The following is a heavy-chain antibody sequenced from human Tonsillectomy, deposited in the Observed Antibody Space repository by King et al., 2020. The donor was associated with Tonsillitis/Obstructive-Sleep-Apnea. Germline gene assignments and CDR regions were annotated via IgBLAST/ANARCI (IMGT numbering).Heavy chain of an antibody. J-gene: IGHJ3*02. V-gene: IGHV3-15*01. Sequence: VQLVESGGGLVKPGGSLRLSCAASGFTFSNAWMSWVRQAPGKGLEWVGRIKSKTDGGTTDYAAPVKGRFTISRDDSKNKLYLQMNSLKTEDTAVYYCTTDSSATHDAFDIWGQGTMVTVSS. CDR3: TTDSSATHDAFDI. D-gene: IGHD2-15*01. CDR2: IKSKTDGGTT. CDR1: GFTFSNAW.